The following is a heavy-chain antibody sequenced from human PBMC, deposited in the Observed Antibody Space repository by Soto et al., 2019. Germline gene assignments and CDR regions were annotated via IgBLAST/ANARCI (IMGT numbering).Heavy chain of an antibody. Sequence: QVQLVESGGGVVQPGRSLRLSCAASGFTFTTFGMHWVRQAPGKGLEWVAIISHDGSDKSYSDSVKGRFTISRDNSKNMMYLQMNSLRPEYPAVYYCARDAKASVSVRPADPWGQGTVVPASS. D-gene: IGHD6-19*01. V-gene: IGHV3-30*03. CDR2: ISHDGSDK. CDR3: ARDAKASVSVRPADP. CDR1: GFTFTTFG. J-gene: IGHJ5*02.